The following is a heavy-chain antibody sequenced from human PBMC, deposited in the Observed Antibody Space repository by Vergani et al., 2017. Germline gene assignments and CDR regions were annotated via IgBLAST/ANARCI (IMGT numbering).Heavy chain of an antibody. J-gene: IGHJ5*02. CDR1: GGTFSSYA. CDR3: AGGKGGGTMPVNWFDP. CDR2: IIPIFGTA. D-gene: IGHD3-16*01. Sequence: QVQLVQSGAEVKKPGSSVKVSCKASGGTFSSYAISWVRQAPGQGLEWMGGIIPIFGTANYAQKFQGRVTITADESTRTAYMELSRRRSEDTAVYYCAGGKGGGTMPVNWFDPWGQGTLVTVSS. V-gene: IGHV1-69*01.